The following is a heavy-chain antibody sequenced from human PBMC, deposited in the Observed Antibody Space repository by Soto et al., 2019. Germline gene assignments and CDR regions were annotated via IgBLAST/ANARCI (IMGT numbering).Heavy chain of an antibody. D-gene: IGHD4-17*01. Sequence: SETLSLTCTVSGGSISSGDYYWSWIRQPPGKGLEWIGYIYYSGSTYYNPSLKSRVTISVDTSKNQFSLKLSSVTAADTAVYYCAISTTVTSAVDYWGQGTLVTVSS. J-gene: IGHJ4*02. CDR3: AISTTVTSAVDY. CDR2: IYYSGST. CDR1: GGSISSGDYY. V-gene: IGHV4-30-4*01.